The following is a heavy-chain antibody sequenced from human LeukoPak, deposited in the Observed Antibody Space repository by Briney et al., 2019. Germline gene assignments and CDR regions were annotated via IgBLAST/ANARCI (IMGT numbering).Heavy chain of an antibody. Sequence: GGSLRLSCAASGFTFSSYSMNWVRQAPGKGLEWVSYISSSSSTIYYADSVKGRFTISRDNAKNSLYLQMNSLRAEDTAVYYCARRTNYYDSSGYYYYYYYMDVWGKGTTVTVSS. CDR2: ISSSSSTI. D-gene: IGHD3-22*01. CDR3: ARRTNYYDSSGYYYYYYYMDV. CDR1: GFTFSSYS. V-gene: IGHV3-48*01. J-gene: IGHJ6*03.